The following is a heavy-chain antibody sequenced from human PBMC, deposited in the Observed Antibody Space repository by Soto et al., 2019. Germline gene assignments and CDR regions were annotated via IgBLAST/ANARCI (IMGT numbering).Heavy chain of an antibody. CDR1: RFSVWNSW. D-gene: IGHD3-22*01. J-gene: IGHJ4*01. CDR3: TADSYRPMIVVGFDY. V-gene: IGHV3-15*01. Sequence: GSLGLGCEASRFSVWNSWMSGSRQSPWNWLEWVGRIKSKTDGGTTDYAAPVKGRFAISRDDSKNMVYLQMNSLKTEDTGIFYCTADSYRPMIVVGFDYWGHGTLVTVSP. CDR2: IKSKTDGGTT.